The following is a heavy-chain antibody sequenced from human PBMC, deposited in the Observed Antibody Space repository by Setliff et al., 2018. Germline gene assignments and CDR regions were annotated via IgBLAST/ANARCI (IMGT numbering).Heavy chain of an antibody. V-gene: IGHV1-18*01. D-gene: IGHD1-26*01. Sequence: ASVKVSCKASGYTFSNYGISWVRQAPGQGLEWMGWISAYNGYIIYAQKLQGRVTMTIDTSTSTAYVEVRSLRSDDTALYYCARSPPNRGVGQGHHMDVWGKGTSVTVSS. J-gene: IGHJ6*03. CDR2: ISAYNGYI. CDR3: ARSPPNRGVGQGHHMDV. CDR1: GYTFSNYG.